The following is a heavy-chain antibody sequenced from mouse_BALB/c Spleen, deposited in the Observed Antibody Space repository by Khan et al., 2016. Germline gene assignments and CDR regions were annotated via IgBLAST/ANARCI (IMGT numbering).Heavy chain of an antibody. CDR1: GFDFSRYW. J-gene: IGHJ2*01. D-gene: IGHD1-2*01. Sequence: EVKLLEPGGGLVQPGGSLKLSCAASGFDFSRYWMSWVRQAPGKGLEWIGEINPDSSTINYTPSLKDKFIISRDNAKNTLYLQMRKVRSEDTALYYGARLHYYGYVNYWGQGTTLTVSS. V-gene: IGHV4-1*02. CDR2: INPDSSTI. CDR3: ARLHYYGYVNY.